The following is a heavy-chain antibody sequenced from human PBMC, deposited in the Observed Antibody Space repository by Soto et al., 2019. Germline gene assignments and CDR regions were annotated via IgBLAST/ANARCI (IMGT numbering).Heavy chain of an antibody. D-gene: IGHD4-17*01. V-gene: IGHV4-34*01. CDR1: GGSFSGYY. CDR2: INRSGST. J-gene: IGHJ4*02. Sequence: PSETLSLTCAVYGGSFSGYYWSWIRQPPGKGLEWIGEINRSGSTNYNPSLKSRVTISVDRSKNQFSLKLSSVTAADTAVYYCARSQTTVTSYDYWGQGTLVTVSS. CDR3: ARSQTTVTSYDY.